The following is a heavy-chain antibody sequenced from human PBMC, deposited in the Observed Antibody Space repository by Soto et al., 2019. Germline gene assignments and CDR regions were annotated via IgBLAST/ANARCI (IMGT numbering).Heavy chain of an antibody. V-gene: IGHV4-34*01. D-gene: IGHD3-10*01. CDR1: GGSFSGYY. CDR3: ARNLYGSGSYYEGFDY. Sequence: PSETLSLTCAVYGGSFSGYYWSWIRQPPGKGLEWIGEINHSGSTNYNPSLKSRVTISVDTSKNQFSLKLSSVTAADTAVYYCARNLYGSGSYYEGFDYWGQGTLVTVSS. CDR2: INHSGST. J-gene: IGHJ4*02.